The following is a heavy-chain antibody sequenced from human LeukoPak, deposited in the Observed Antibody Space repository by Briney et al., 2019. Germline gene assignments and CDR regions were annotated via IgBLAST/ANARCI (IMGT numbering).Heavy chain of an antibody. J-gene: IGHJ3*01. CDR1: GFTFSSYN. D-gene: IGHD5-24*01. Sequence: GGSLRLSCVVSGFTFSSYNMNWVRQAPGKGLEWVSSIGTSSSYIYYADSVTGRFTISRDNVRKSLYLQMNSLRIEDTALYYCAKDRGGGSQLGDAYDVWGQGTMVSVSS. V-gene: IGHV3-21*04. CDR2: IGTSSSYI. CDR3: AKDRGGGSQLGDAYDV.